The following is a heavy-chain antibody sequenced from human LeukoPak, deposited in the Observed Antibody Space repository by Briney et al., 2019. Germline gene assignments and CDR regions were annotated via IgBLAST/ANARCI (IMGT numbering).Heavy chain of an antibody. D-gene: IGHD3-10*01. CDR3: AEESRKSRGAPFFDY. Sequence: PGGSLRLSCAASGFTFSSYGMSWVRQAPGKGLEWVSAISGSGGSTYYADSVKGRFTISRDNSKNTLYLQMNSLRAEDTAVYYCAEESRKSRGAPFFDYWGQGTLVTVSS. J-gene: IGHJ4*02. CDR1: GFTFSSYG. V-gene: IGHV3-23*01. CDR2: ISGSGGST.